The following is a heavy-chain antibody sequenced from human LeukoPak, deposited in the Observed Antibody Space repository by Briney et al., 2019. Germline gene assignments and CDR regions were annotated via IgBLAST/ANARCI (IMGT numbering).Heavy chain of an antibody. D-gene: IGHD2-15*01. J-gene: IGHJ4*02. CDR2: IKQDGSEK. V-gene: IGHV3-7*01. Sequence: PGGSLRLSCAASGFTFSSYWMSWVRQAPGKGLEWVANIKQDGSEKYYVDSVKGRFTISRDNAKNSLYLQMNSLRAEDTAVYYCARDLTVRCSGGSCYSAFDYWGQGTLATVSS. CDR1: GFTFSSYW. CDR3: ARDLTVRCSGGSCYSAFDY.